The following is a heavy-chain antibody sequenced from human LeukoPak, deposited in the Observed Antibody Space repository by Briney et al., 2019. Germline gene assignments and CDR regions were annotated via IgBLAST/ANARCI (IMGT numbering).Heavy chain of an antibody. CDR1: GFTFSRNW. J-gene: IGHJ4*02. V-gene: IGHV3-7*01. CDR2: IKEDGSEK. D-gene: IGHD1-26*01. Sequence: PGGSLRLSCAASGFTFSRNWMSWVRQAPGKGLEWVANIKEDGSEKYYVDSVKGRFTISRDNAMDSLYLQMNSLRAEDTAVYYCARDKVGTGATHLGYWGQGTLVTVSS. CDR3: ARDKVGTGATHLGY.